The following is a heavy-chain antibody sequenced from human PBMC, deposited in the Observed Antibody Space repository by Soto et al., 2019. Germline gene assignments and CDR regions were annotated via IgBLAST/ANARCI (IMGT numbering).Heavy chain of an antibody. D-gene: IGHD2-8*01. V-gene: IGHV4-30-4*01. CDR3: ARAPYRGTNSRGAFES. J-gene: IGHJ3*02. Sequence: PSETLSLTCTVSGGSISGVDYYWSWIRQPPGKGLEWIGYIYYSGNTYYSPSLKSRVTISVDTSKNQFSLRLSPVTAADTAVYYCARAPYRGTNSRGAFESWGQGTMVTVSS. CDR2: IYYSGNT. CDR1: GGSISGVDYY.